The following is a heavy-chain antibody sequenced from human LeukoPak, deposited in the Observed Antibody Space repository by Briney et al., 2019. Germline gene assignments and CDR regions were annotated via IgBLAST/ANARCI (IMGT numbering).Heavy chain of an antibody. V-gene: IGHV1-8*01. J-gene: IGHJ5*02. D-gene: IGHD1-14*01. CDR1: GYPFTTYE. CDR3: ARGPRNDP. CDR2: VHPNTGNT. Sequence: ASVKVSCKTSGYPFTTYEINWVRQAAGQGLEWMGWVHPNTGNTAYAQRFQGRVTMTRDTSISTAYMELSSLTSNDTAVYFCARGPRNDPWGQGTLVIVSS.